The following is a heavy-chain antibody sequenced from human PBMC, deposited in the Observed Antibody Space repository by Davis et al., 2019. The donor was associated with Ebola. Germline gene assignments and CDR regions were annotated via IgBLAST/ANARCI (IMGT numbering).Heavy chain of an antibody. V-gene: IGHV4-31*03. CDR1: GGSISSGGYY. CDR2: IYYSGST. Sequence: SETLSLTCTVSGGSISSGGYYWSWIRQHPGKGLEWIGYIYYSGSTYYNPSLKSRVTISVDTSKNQFSLKLSSVTAADTAVYYCARDPGLYVWGSHQGWFDPWGQGTLVTVSS. CDR3: ARDPGLYVWGSHQGWFDP. D-gene: IGHD3-16*01. J-gene: IGHJ5*02.